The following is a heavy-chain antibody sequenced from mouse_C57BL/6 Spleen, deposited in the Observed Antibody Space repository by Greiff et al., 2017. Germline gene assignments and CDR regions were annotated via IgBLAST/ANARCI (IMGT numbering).Heavy chain of an antibody. CDR2: IDPSDSYT. CDR1: GYTFTSYW. J-gene: IGHJ3*01. V-gene: IGHV1-59*01. CDR3: ATGTGSWFAY. Sequence: VQLQQPGAELVRPGTSVKLSCKASGYTFTSYWMHWVKQRPGQGLEWIGVIDPSDSYTNYNQKFKGKATLTVDTSSSTAYMQLSSLTSEDSAVYYCATGTGSWFAYWGQGTLVTVSA. D-gene: IGHD4-1*01.